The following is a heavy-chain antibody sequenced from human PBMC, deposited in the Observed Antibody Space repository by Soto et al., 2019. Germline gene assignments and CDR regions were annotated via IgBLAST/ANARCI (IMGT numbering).Heavy chain of an antibody. CDR3: VRDGTKTLRDWLDP. CDR1: VASISGFY. V-gene: IGHV4-4*07. Sequence: SETLSLTCTVSVASISGFYCSCIRKSAGKGLEWIGRIYATGTTDYTPSLKRRVMMSVDTSKKQFSLKLRSVTAADKAVYYCVRDGTKTLRDWLDPWGQGISVTVSS. D-gene: IGHD1-1*01. CDR2: IYATGTT. J-gene: IGHJ5*02.